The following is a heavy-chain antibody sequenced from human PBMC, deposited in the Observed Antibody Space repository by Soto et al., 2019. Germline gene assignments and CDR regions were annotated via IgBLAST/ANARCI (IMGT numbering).Heavy chain of an antibody. V-gene: IGHV4-61*03. CDR3: AREDMRGTYYFDS. CDR2: IYHSGTT. D-gene: IGHD1-26*01. Sequence: KPSETLPLTCAVSAGSVSSETHFWSWIRQPPGKGLEWIGYIYHSGTTNSNPSLKGRLTISVDKSTNHFSLSLASVTAADTAIYYCAREDMRGTYYFDSWGQGIRVTVSS. CDR1: AGSVSSETHF. J-gene: IGHJ4*02.